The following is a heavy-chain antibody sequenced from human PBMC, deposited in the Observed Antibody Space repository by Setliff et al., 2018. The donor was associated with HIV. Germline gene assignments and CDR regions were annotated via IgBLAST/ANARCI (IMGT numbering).Heavy chain of an antibody. CDR2: INYDDNYE. Sequence: QPGGSLRLSCAASGFTFSAHGMHWVRQAPGKGLEWVTFINYDDNYEYYADPVKGRFTISRDNSKSTVDLQMTSLTAEDTAVYYCVKDGDYRNGDYDAFDIWGQGTMVTVSS. J-gene: IGHJ3*02. V-gene: IGHV3-30*02. CDR1: GFTFSAHG. CDR3: VKDGDYRNGDYDAFDI. D-gene: IGHD4-17*01.